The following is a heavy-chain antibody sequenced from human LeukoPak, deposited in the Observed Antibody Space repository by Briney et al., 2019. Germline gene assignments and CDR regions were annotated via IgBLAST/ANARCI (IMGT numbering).Heavy chain of an antibody. V-gene: IGHV3-23*01. J-gene: IGHJ4*02. CDR2: ISAGGGVT. CDR1: GFTFSSYA. D-gene: IGHD4-23*01. CDR3: AKDGIRWSHFDS. Sequence: TGGSLRLSCAASGFTFSSYAMSWVRQAPGKGLEWVSAISAGGGVTYYADSVEGRFTISRDDSKNTLYLQMNSLRAEDTAVYYCAKDGIRWSHFDSWGQGNLVTVSS.